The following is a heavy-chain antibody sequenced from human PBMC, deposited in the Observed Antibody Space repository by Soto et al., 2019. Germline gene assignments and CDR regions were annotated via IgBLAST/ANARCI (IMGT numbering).Heavy chain of an antibody. Sequence: SLTCAISGDSVSSNSAAWNWIRQSPSRGLEWLGRTYYRSKWYNDYAVSVKSRITINPDTSKNQFSLQLNSVTPEDTAVYYCARGAYYDSSGYYYNWFDPWGQGTLVTVSS. V-gene: IGHV6-1*01. CDR3: ARGAYYDSSGYYYNWFDP. CDR2: TYYRSKWYN. D-gene: IGHD3-22*01. J-gene: IGHJ5*02. CDR1: GDSVSSNSAA.